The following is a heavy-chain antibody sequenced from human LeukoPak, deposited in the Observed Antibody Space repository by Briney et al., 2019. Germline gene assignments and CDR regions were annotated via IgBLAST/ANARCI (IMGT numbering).Heavy chain of an antibody. J-gene: IGHJ4*02. D-gene: IGHD3-22*01. CDR3: ARQSGITMIVVVNHFDY. V-gene: IGHV1-46*01. Sequence: ASVKVSCKASGYTFTDYYMHWVRQAPGQGLEWMGWINPSGGSTSYAQKFQGRVTMTRDMSTSTVYMELSSLRSEDTAVYYCARQSGITMIVVVNHFDYWGQGTLVTVSS. CDR1: GYTFTDYY. CDR2: INPSGGST.